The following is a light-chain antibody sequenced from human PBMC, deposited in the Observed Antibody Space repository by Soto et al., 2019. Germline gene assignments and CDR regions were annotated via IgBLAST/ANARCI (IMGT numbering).Light chain of an antibody. CDR1: QSVSSN. J-gene: IGKJ1*01. Sequence: EIVMTQSRATLAVSPGERATLSCRASQSVSSNLAWYQQKPGQAPRLLIYGASTRATGIPARFSGSGSGTEFTLTISSLQSEDFAVYYCQQYNNRPTWTVGQGTKVHI. CDR3: QQYNNRPTWT. CDR2: GAS. V-gene: IGKV3-15*01.